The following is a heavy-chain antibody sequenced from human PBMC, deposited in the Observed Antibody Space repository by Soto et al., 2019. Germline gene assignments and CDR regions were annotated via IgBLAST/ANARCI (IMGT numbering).Heavy chain of an antibody. D-gene: IGHD3-10*01. V-gene: IGHV5-51*01. Sequence: PGEDLKISCKGSGYSFTSYWIGWVRQMPGKGLEWMGIIYPGDSDTRYRPSFQGQVTISADKSINTAYLQWRSLKTSDTAIYYFASNAYNGNSVDSLGKGPLVT. J-gene: IGHJ5*01. CDR2: IYPGDSDT. CDR1: GYSFTSYW. CDR3: ASNAYNGNSVDS.